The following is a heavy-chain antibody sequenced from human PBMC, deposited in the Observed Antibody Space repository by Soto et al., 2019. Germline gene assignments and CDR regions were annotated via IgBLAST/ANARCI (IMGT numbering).Heavy chain of an antibody. CDR1: GFTFSTYG. Sequence: PGGSLRLSCAASGFTFSTYGMHWVRQAPGKGLEWVAVISYDGSNKYYVDSVKGRFTISRDNSKNTLYLQMNSLRAEDTAFYYCAKNLYSNSYYFYYGVDVWGQGTTVTVSS. CDR2: ISYDGSNK. D-gene: IGHD4-4*01. CDR3: AKNLYSNSYYFYYGVDV. J-gene: IGHJ6*02. V-gene: IGHV3-30*18.